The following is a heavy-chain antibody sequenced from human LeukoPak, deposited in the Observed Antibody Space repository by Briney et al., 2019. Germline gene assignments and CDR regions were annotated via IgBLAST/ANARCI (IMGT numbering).Heavy chain of an antibody. CDR1: GFTFNNYA. D-gene: IGHD3-10*01. J-gene: IGHJ5*02. Sequence: GGSLRLSCAASGFTFNNYAMRWVRQAPGKGLEWVSTISGSGGSTHYADSVKGRFTISRDNSKNTLSLQMNSLRGEDTAVYYCANMGLLWFGEGIWFDPWGQGTLVTVSS. CDR3: ANMGLLWFGEGIWFDP. CDR2: ISGSGGST. V-gene: IGHV3-23*01.